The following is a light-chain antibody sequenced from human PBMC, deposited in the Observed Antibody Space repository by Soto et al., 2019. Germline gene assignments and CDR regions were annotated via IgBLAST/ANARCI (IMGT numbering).Light chain of an antibody. CDR1: ETVRTGS. CDR2: GAS. J-gene: IGKJ1*01. Sequence: EIVLTQSPATLFLSPGEKATLSCRASETVRTGSLAWYQQKPGQAPRLLIFGASVRATDIPDRFSGSGSGTDFTLTITRLAPEDFAVYHCQQYASSPWTFGQGTKLEIK. V-gene: IGKV3-20*01. CDR3: QQYASSPWT.